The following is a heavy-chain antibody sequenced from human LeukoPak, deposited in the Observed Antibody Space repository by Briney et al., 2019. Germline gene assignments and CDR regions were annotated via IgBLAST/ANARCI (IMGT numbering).Heavy chain of an antibody. D-gene: IGHD3-10*01. CDR1: GYTLTELS. CDR3: ATGDYYGSGSFGAFDI. V-gene: IGHV1-24*01. Sequence: ASVTVSCTVSGYTLTELSMHWVRQAPGKGLEWMGGFDPEDGETIYAQKFQGRVTMTEDTSTDTAYMELSSLRSEDTAVYYCATGDYYGSGSFGAFDIWGQGTMVTVSS. CDR2: FDPEDGET. J-gene: IGHJ3*02.